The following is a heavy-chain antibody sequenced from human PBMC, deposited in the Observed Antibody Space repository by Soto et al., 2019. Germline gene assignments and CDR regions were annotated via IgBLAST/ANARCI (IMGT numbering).Heavy chain of an antibody. D-gene: IGHD3-10*01. CDR1: GGSISSGGYS. CDR3: ARGTGSYDY. Sequence: TLSLTCAVSGGSISSGGYSWSWIRQPPGKGLEWIGYIYHTGSTNYNPSLKSRVTISVDKSKNQFSLKLSSVTAADTAVYYCARGTGSYDYWGQGTMVTVSS. J-gene: IGHJ4*02. CDR2: IYHTGST. V-gene: IGHV4-30-2*01.